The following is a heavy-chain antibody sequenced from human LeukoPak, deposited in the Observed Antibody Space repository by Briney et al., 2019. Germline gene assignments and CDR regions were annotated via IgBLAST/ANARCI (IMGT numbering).Heavy chain of an antibody. CDR1: GVTFSSYG. CDR2: IWYDGSNK. J-gene: IGHJ4*02. CDR3: ARESGYSYGLAGFFDY. V-gene: IGHV3-33*01. Sequence: GGSLRLSCAASGVTFSSYGMHWVRQALGKGLEWVAVIWYDGSNKYYADSVKGRFTISRDDSKNTLYLQMNSLRAEDTAVYYCARESGYSYGLAGFFDYWGQGTLVTVSS. D-gene: IGHD5-18*01.